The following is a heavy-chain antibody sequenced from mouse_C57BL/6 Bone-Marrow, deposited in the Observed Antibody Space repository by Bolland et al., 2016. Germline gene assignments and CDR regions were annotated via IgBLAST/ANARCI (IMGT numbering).Heavy chain of an antibody. CDR3: ARGILLPFEY. D-gene: IGHD1-1*01. V-gene: IGHV1-55*01. Sequence: YNEKFKSKATLTVDTSSSTAYMQLSSLTSEDSAVYYCARGILLPFEYWGQGTLV. J-gene: IGHJ3*01.